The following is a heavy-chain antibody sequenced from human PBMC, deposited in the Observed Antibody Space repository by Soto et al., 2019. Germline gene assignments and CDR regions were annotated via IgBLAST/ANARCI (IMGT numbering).Heavy chain of an antibody. D-gene: IGHD6-13*01. CDR3: AKRGYSSSWSWFDP. V-gene: IGHV3-23*01. Sequence: QQLGSLRLSCAASGFTFSSYAMSWVRQAPGKGLEWVSAISGSGGSTYYADSVKGRFTISRDNSKNTLYLQMNSLRAEDTAVYYCAKRGYSSSWSWFDPWGQGTLVTVSS. CDR1: GFTFSSYA. CDR2: ISGSGGST. J-gene: IGHJ5*02.